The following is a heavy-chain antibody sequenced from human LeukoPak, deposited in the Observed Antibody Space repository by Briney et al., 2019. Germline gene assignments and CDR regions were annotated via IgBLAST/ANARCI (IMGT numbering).Heavy chain of an antibody. CDR1: GVAVTTYE. CDR2: ISTSGNTV. J-gene: IGHJ4*02. CDR3: ARDRDRDGYNWLY. Sequence: GGSLRLSCAASGVAVTTYERNWVRQAPGKGLEWVSYISTSGNTVYYVDSVKGRSTVFRDNAKNSLYLQMHSLRAEDTAVYYCARDRDRDGYNWLYWGQGTLVTVSS. V-gene: IGHV3-48*03. D-gene: IGHD5-24*01.